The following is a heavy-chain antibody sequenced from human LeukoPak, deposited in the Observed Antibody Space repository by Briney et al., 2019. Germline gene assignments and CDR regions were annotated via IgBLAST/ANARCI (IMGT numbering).Heavy chain of an antibody. D-gene: IGHD4-17*01. J-gene: IGHJ6*04. Sequence: SETLSLTCAVSGGSISSGGYSWSWIRQPPGKGLEWIGYIYHSGSTYYNPSLKSRVTISVDRSKNQFSLKLSSVTAADTAVYYCARVDGDSYGMDVWGKGTTVTVSS. V-gene: IGHV4-30-2*01. CDR1: GGSISSGGYS. CDR3: ARVDGDSYGMDV. CDR2: IYHSGST.